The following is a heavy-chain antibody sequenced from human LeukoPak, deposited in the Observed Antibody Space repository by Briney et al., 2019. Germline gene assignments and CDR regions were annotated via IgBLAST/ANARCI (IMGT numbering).Heavy chain of an antibody. CDR1: GYTFTTYD. Sequence: ASVRVSCKASGYTFTTYDINWVRQAPGQGLEWMGWMNPNSGNTGYAQKFQGRVTITRNTSISTAYMELSSLRSDDTAVYYCARGGRDGYNLYYFDYWGQGTLVTVSS. D-gene: IGHD5-24*01. CDR2: MNPNSGNT. J-gene: IGHJ4*02. V-gene: IGHV1-8*03. CDR3: ARGGRDGYNLYYFDY.